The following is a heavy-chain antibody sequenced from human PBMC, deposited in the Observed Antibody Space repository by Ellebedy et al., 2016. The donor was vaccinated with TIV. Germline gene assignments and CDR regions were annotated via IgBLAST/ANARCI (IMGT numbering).Heavy chain of an antibody. D-gene: IGHD3-16*01. V-gene: IGHV3-66*01. CDR2: IYSRNKT. J-gene: IGHJ4*02. CDR1: GFSVSSNY. Sequence: GESLKISCEASGFSVSSNYITWVRQAPGKGLQWVSVIYSRNKTHYADSVRGRFTISRDIFKNTIYLQMHGLRIEDTALYYCVRERFPMPTWGQGTLVIVSS. CDR3: VRERFPMPT.